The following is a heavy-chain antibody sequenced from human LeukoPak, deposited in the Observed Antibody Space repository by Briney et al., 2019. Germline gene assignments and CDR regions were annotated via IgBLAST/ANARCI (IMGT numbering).Heavy chain of an antibody. CDR2: IYYSGST. CDR3: AGVTIFGVVIMSLFDY. Sequence: SETLSLTCTVSGGSISSSSYYWGWIRQPPGKGLEWIGSIYYSGSTYYNPSLKSRVTISVDTYKNQFSLKLSSVTAADTAVYYCAGVTIFGVVIMSLFDYWGQGTLVTVSS. V-gene: IGHV4-39*01. CDR1: GGSISSSSYY. J-gene: IGHJ4*02. D-gene: IGHD3-3*01.